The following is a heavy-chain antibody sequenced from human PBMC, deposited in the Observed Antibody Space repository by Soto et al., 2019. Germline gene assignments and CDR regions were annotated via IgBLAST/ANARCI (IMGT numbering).Heavy chain of an antibody. CDR1: GGSVSSGSYY. CDR2: IYYSGST. V-gene: IGHV4-61*01. J-gene: IGHJ4*02. Sequence: LTCTVSGGSVSSGSYYWSWIRQPPGKGLEWIGYIYYSGSTNYNPSLKSRVTISVDTSKNQFSLKLSSVTAADTAVYYCARSNPNYDFWSGYYGDFDYWGQGTLVTVSS. CDR3: ARSNPNYDFWSGYYGDFDY. D-gene: IGHD3-3*01.